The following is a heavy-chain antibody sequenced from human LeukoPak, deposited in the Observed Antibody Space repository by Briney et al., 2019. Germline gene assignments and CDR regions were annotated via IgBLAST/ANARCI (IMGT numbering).Heavy chain of an antibody. Sequence: GGSLRLSCAASGFTFSSYGMHWVRQAPGKGLEGVAFIRYDGSNKYYADSVKGRFTISRDNSKNSLFLQMNSLRAEDTALYYCARDRGNGFNSYFFDYWGQGTLVTVSS. CDR1: GFTFSSYG. CDR2: IRYDGSNK. CDR3: ARDRGNGFNSYFFDY. J-gene: IGHJ4*02. D-gene: IGHD5-24*01. V-gene: IGHV3-30*02.